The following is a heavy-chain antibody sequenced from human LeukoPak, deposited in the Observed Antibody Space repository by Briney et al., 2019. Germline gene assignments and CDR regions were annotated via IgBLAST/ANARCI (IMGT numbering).Heavy chain of an antibody. CDR3: AHRLRYGDYYEDAFDI. J-gene: IGHJ3*02. Sequence: SGPTLVNPTQTLTLTCTFSGFSLSTSGVGVGWIRQPPGKALEWLALIYWDDDKRYSPSLKSRLTITKDTSKNQVVLTMTNMDPVDTATYYCAHRLRYGDYYEDAFDIWGQGTMVTVSS. D-gene: IGHD4-17*01. CDR2: IYWDDDK. CDR1: GFSLSTSGVG. V-gene: IGHV2-5*02.